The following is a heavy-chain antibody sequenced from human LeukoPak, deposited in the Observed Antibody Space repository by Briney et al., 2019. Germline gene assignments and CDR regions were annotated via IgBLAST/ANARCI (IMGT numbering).Heavy chain of an antibody. CDR1: GGSISSYY. J-gene: IGHJ4*02. CDR2: IYYSGST. CDR3: ARTPDYEGWYYFDY. Sequence: SETLSLTCTVSGGSISSYYWSWIRQPPGKGLEWIGYIYYSGSTNYNPSLKSRVTISVDTSKNQFSLKLSSVTAADTAVYYCARTPDYEGWYYFDYWGQGTLVTVSS. V-gene: IGHV4-59*01. D-gene: IGHD3-16*01.